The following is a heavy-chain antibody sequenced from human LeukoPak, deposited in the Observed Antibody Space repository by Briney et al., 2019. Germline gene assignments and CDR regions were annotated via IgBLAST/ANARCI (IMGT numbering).Heavy chain of an antibody. CDR2: IYSGGST. J-gene: IGHJ4*02. Sequence: GGSLRLSCAASGFTVSSNYMSWVRQAPGKGLEWVSVIYSGGSTYYADSVKGRFTISRDNSKNTLYLQMNSLRAEDTAVYYCARDADTMVRGVMFGYWGQGTLVTVSS. CDR1: GFTVSSNY. CDR3: ARDADTMVRGVMFGY. D-gene: IGHD3-10*01. V-gene: IGHV3-66*01.